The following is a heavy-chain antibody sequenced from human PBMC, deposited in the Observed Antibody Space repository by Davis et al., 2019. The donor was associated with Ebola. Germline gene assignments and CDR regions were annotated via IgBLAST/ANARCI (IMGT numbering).Heavy chain of an antibody. Sequence: PGGSLRLSCAASGFTFSSYAMHWVRQAPGKGLEWVAVISYDGSNKYYADSVKGRFTISRDNSKNTLYLQMNSLRAEDTAVYYCARRFNYSNYFDYYYGMDVWGQGTTVTVSS. V-gene: IGHV3-30-3*01. J-gene: IGHJ6*02. CDR3: ARRFNYSNYFDYYYGMDV. D-gene: IGHD4-11*01. CDR1: GFTFSSYA. CDR2: ISYDGSNK.